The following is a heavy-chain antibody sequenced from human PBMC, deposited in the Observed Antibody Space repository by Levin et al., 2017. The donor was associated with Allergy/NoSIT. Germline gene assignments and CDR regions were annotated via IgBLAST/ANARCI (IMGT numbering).Heavy chain of an antibody. CDR3: ARQYCSGGSCSLDY. Sequence: ESLKISCTVSGGSISSSSYYWGWIRQPPGKGLEWIGSIYYSGSTYYNPSLKSRVTISVDTSKNQFSLKLSSVTAADTAVYYCARQYCSGGSCSLDYWGQGTLVTVSS. CDR1: GGSISSSSYY. J-gene: IGHJ4*02. D-gene: IGHD2-15*01. CDR2: IYYSGST. V-gene: IGHV4-39*01.